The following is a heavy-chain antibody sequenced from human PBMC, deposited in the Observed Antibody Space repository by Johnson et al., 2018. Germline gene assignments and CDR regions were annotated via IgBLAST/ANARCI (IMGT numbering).Heavy chain of an antibody. Sequence: QVQLQESGPGLVKXSETLSLTCTVSGGSISSYYWSWIRQPPGKGLEWIGYIYYSGSTNYNPSLKSRVTISVDTSKNQFSLKLSSLTAADTAVYYCPKDIRGLVPRFGEFPGAFDIWGQGTMVTVSS. CDR3: PKDIRGLVPRFGEFPGAFDI. J-gene: IGHJ3*02. V-gene: IGHV4-59*01. D-gene: IGHD3-10*01. CDR2: IYYSGST. CDR1: GGSISSYY.